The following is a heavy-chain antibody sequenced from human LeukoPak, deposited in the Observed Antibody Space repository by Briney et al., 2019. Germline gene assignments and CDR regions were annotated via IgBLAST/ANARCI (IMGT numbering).Heavy chain of an antibody. D-gene: IGHD3-22*01. Sequence: ASVKVSCKASGYTFTGYYMHWVRQAPGQGLEWMGWINPNSGGTNYAQKFQGRVTMTRDTSTSTVYMELSSLRSEDTAVYYCAREAGLYYYDSSGYPLDYWGQGTLVTVSS. V-gene: IGHV1-2*02. J-gene: IGHJ4*02. CDR2: INPNSGGT. CDR1: GYTFTGYY. CDR3: AREAGLYYYDSSGYPLDY.